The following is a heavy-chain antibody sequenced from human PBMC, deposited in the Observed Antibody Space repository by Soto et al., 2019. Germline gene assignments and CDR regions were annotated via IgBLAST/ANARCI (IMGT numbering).Heavy chain of an antibody. Sequence: QLQLQESGSRLVKSSQTLSLTCTVSGDSMTSGDYSWSWIRQPPGKGLEWLGYIYRTGNTRCSPSLKSRVSTSQDRSKNQFPLELTSVTAADTAVYYCARGDYQYSIDYWGQGTLVTVSS. CDR3: ARGDYQYSIDY. CDR2: IYRTGNT. V-gene: IGHV4-30-2*01. D-gene: IGHD2-2*01. J-gene: IGHJ4*02. CDR1: GDSMTSGDYS.